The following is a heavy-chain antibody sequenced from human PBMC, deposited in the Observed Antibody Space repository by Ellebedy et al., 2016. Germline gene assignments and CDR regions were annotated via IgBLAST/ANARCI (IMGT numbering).Heavy chain of an antibody. J-gene: IGHJ4*02. D-gene: IGHD4-23*01. Sequence: SETLSLXXTVSGGSISSYYWSWIRQPPGKGLEWIGYIYYSGSTNYNPSLKSRVTISVDTSKNQFSLKLSSVTAADTAVYYCARSGLRWDPFLDYWGQGTLVTVSS. V-gene: IGHV4-59*01. CDR2: IYYSGST. CDR3: ARSGLRWDPFLDY. CDR1: GGSISSYY.